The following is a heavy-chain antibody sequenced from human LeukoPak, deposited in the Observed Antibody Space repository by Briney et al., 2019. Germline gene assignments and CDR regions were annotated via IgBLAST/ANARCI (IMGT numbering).Heavy chain of an antibody. V-gene: IGHV3-7*01. Sequence: GGSLRLSCEGSGFPFATYWMAWVRQAPGKGLEWVASIKHDGREEHYVDSIKGRFTISRDNGKNSVYLQMKNLRVEDTAMYYCSREFHPWGQETLVIVSS. CDR1: GFPFATYW. CDR3: SREFHP. J-gene: IGHJ5*02. CDR2: IKHDGREE.